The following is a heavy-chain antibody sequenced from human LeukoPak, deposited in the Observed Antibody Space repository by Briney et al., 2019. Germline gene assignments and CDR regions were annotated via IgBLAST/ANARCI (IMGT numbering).Heavy chain of an antibody. D-gene: IGHD3-16*01. J-gene: IGHJ5*02. V-gene: IGHV4-4*02. CDR1: GGSISSSAW. Sequence: PSGTLSLTCAVSGGSISSSAWWSWVRQPPGKGLEWIGEVYHSGSTNYNSFLKSRVTISVDKSKNQFSLKLTSATAADTAVYYCARGDYYAGGGRNWFDPWSQGTLVTVSS. CDR2: VYHSGST. CDR3: ARGDYYAGGGRNWFDP.